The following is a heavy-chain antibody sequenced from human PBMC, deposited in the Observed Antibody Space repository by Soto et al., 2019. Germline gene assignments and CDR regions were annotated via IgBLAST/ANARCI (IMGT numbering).Heavy chain of an antibody. D-gene: IGHD3-22*01. J-gene: IGHJ4*02. CDR3: ARVSFESSGYADY. Sequence: QVHLVQSGAEVKKPGASVKVSCKASGYIFSTDTMHWVRQAPGQRLEWMGWINAANGNTKYSQNFQGRVTISRDTSASTAYLELSSLRSEDTAVYYCARVSFESSGYADYWGQGTLVTVSS. CDR1: GYIFSTDT. CDR2: INAANGNT. V-gene: IGHV1-3*01.